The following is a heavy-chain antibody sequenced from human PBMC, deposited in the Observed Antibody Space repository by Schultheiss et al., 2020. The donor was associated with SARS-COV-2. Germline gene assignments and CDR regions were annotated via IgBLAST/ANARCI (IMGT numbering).Heavy chain of an antibody. CDR1: GGSISSGSYY. D-gene: IGHD2-15*01. V-gene: IGHV4-61*01. CDR2: IYYSGST. J-gene: IGHJ3*02. Sequence: SQTLSLTCTVSGGSISSGSYYWSWIRQPPGKGLEWIGYIYYSGSTNYNPSLKSRVTISVDTSKNQFSLKLSSVTAADTAVYYCARRAGYCSGGSCYAADAFDIWGQGTMVTVSS. CDR3: ARRAGYCSGGSCYAADAFDI.